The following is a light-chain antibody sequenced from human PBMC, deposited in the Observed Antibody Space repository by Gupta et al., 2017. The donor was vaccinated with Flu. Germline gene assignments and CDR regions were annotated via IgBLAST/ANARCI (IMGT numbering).Light chain of an antibody. CDR3: QVWDSSSYV. CDR1: NIGTKH. V-gene: IGLV3-9*01. J-gene: IGLJ1*01. CDR2: RDI. Sequence: SYQLTQPLSVSVALGQTAMIACGGNNIGTKHVHWYQQKPGKAPVLVIYRDINRPSGIPERFSGSNSGNTATLTITRAQAGDEADYFCQVWDSSSYVFGTGTKVTVL.